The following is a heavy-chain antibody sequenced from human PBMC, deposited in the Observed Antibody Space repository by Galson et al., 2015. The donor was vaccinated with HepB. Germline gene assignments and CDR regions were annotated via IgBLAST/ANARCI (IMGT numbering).Heavy chain of an antibody. J-gene: IGHJ4*02. CDR1: GFTFSDYY. V-gene: IGHV3-11*06. CDR2: ISSSSSYT. Sequence: SLRLSCAASGFTFSDYYMSWIRQAPGKGLEWVSYISSSSSYTNYADSVKGRFTISRDNAKNSLYLQMNSLRAEDTAVYYCASCAPYDYGDPWVFDYWGQGTLVTVSS. D-gene: IGHD4-17*01. CDR3: ASCAPYDYGDPWVFDY.